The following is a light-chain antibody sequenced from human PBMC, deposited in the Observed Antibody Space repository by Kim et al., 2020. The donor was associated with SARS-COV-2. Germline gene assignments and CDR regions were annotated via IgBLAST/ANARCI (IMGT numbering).Light chain of an antibody. CDR2: EVN. V-gene: IGLV2-8*01. CDR3: SSYAGSNNFVV. J-gene: IGLJ2*01. CDR1: SSDIGAYNY. Sequence: QSVTISCTGTSSDIGAYNYVSWYQQYPGKAPKLIICEVNQRPLGVPDRFSGSKSGLTASLTVSGLQVEDEADYYCSSYAGSNNFVVFGGGTQLTVL.